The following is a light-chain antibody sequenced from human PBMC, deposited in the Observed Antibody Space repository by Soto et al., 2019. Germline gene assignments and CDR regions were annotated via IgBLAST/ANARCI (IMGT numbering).Light chain of an antibody. CDR3: XXXXXXXXXX. Sequence: QSALTQPASVSGSPGQSITISCTGTSTDVGDSNHVSWYQHHPGKAPKLIIYEVSYRPSGVSNLFSDSKSAYTASLTISGLHAEDEADYYCXXXXXXXXXXFGT. CDR2: EVS. V-gene: IGLV2-14*01. CDR1: STDVGDSNH. J-gene: IGLJ1*01.